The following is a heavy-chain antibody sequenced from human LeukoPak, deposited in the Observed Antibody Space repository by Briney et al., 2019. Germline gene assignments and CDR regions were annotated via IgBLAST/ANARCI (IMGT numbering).Heavy chain of an antibody. CDR3: AKDFLSSSWYGETHYFDY. CDR2: ISNSGSDT. V-gene: IGHV3-23*01. J-gene: IGHJ4*02. CDR1: GFSFSTDA. Sequence: GGSLRLSCAASGFSFSTDAMSWVRQAPGKGLEWVSTISNSGSDTYYADSVKGRFSISRDNSKNTLYLRMNSLRGEDTAVYYCAKDFLSSSWYGETHYFDYWGQGTLVTVSS. D-gene: IGHD6-13*01.